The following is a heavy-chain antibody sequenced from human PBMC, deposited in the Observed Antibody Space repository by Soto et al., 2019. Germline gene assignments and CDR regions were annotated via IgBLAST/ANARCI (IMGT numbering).Heavy chain of an antibody. Sequence: QVQLVESGGGVVQPGGSLRLSCAASGFTFSNYPLHWVRQAPGKGLEWVAVISYDATTKYYADSVKGRFTISRDNSKNTLYLQMNSLRAEDTAVYYCARDPLVGAPDYFDYWGQGTLVTVSS. D-gene: IGHD1-26*01. CDR3: ARDPLVGAPDYFDY. V-gene: IGHV3-30-3*01. CDR1: GFTFSNYP. J-gene: IGHJ4*02. CDR2: ISYDATTK.